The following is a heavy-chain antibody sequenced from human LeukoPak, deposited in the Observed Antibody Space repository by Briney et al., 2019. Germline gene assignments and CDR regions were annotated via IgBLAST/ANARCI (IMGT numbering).Heavy chain of an antibody. CDR1: GFTFSSYT. V-gene: IGHV3-23*01. D-gene: IGHD7-27*01. J-gene: IGHJ4*02. CDR3: AKDGGLWVSAHWGDS. CDR2: ITTSDGNT. Sequence: GGSLRLSCAASGFTFSSYTMSWVRQAPGKGLEWVSTITTSDGNTYCADSVKGRFTVSRDNSKNTLFLQMNSLRAEDTAVYYCAKDGGLWVSAHWGDSWGRGTLVTVSS.